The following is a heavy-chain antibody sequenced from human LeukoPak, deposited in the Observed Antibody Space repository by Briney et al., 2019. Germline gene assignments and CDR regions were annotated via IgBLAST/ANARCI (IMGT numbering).Heavy chain of an antibody. CDR2: ISAYNGNT. V-gene: IGHV1-18*01. D-gene: IGHD6-13*01. J-gene: IGHJ6*02. Sequence: ASVKVSCKASGYTFTSYGISWVRQAPGQGLEWMGWISAYNGNTNYAQKLQGRVTMTTDTSTSTAYMELRSLRSDDTAVYCCARVIIAAAGGGSYGMDVWGQGTTVTVSS. CDR1: GYTFTSYG. CDR3: ARVIIAAAGGGSYGMDV.